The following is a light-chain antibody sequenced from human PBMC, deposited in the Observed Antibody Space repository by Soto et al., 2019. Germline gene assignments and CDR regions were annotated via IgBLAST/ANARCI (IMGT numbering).Light chain of an antibody. J-gene: IGKJ1*01. V-gene: IGKV3-11*01. CDR1: QSVSSY. Sequence: EIVLTQSPATLSLSPGERATLSCRASQSVSSYFAWYQQKPGQAPRLLIYDASNRATGIPARFSGSGSGTDCTLTISSLEPEDVAVYYRQQRGNRPLTVGQGTKVEIK. CDR2: DAS. CDR3: QQRGNRPLT.